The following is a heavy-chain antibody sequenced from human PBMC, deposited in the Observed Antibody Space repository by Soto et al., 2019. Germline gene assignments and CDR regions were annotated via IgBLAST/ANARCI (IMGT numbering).Heavy chain of an antibody. CDR2: IYHSGST. CDR1: GGSISSSNW. Sequence: QVQLQESGPGLVKPSGTLSLTCAVSGGSISSSNWWSWVRQPPGKGLEWIGEIYHSGSTNYNPSLQIRVTRTVDKSKNQVSLKLRSVTAADTVLYYCARDPRGYGYFFHWYFDLWGRGTLVTVSS. J-gene: IGHJ2*01. D-gene: IGHD5-12*01. CDR3: ARDPRGYGYFFHWYFDL. V-gene: IGHV4-4*02.